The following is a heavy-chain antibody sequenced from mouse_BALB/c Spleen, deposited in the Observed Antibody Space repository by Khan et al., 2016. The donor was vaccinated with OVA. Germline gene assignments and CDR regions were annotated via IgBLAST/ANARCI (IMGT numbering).Heavy chain of an antibody. CDR2: INPSNDYS. J-gene: IGHJ3*01. V-gene: IGHV1-4*01. CDR3: ARGGYGSFGF. Sequence: QVQLQQSGAELARPGASVKMSCKASGYIFTNYMMHWVKQRPGQGLEWIGDINPSNDYSNYNQNFKDKATLTADKSSSTADLQLSSLTSEDSAVYYWARGGYGSFGFWGQGTLFTVPA. D-gene: IGHD1-1*01. CDR1: GYIFTNYM.